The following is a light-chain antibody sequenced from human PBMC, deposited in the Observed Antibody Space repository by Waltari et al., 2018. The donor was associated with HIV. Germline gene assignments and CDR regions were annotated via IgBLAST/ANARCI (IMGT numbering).Light chain of an antibody. Sequence: VFTPPPASLSVSPRERATLPCRASQSVSSYLAWYQQKPGQAPRLLIYYASNRATGIPARFSGSGSGTDFTLTISSLEPEDFAVYYCQQRYNWLDTFGQGTKLEIK. CDR2: YAS. V-gene: IGKV3-11*01. CDR1: QSVSSY. J-gene: IGKJ2*01. CDR3: QQRYNWLDT.